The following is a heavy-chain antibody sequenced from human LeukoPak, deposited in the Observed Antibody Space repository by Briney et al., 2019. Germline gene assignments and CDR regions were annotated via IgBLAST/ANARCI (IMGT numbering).Heavy chain of an antibody. CDR1: GGTFSSYA. CDR2: IIPIFGTA. J-gene: IGHJ4*02. Sequence: SVNVSCKASGGTFSSYAISWVRQAPGQGLEWMGGIIPIFGTANYAQKFQGRVTITADESTSTAYMELSSLRSEDTAVYYCARSTVDTAMVSPRSFDYWGQGTLVTVSS. CDR3: ARSTVDTAMVSPRSFDY. V-gene: IGHV1-69*13. D-gene: IGHD5-18*01.